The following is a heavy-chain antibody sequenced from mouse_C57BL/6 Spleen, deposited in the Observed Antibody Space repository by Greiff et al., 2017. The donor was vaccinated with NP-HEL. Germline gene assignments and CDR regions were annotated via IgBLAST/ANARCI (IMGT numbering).Heavy chain of an antibody. D-gene: IGHD1-1*01. V-gene: IGHV1-64*01. CDR3: ARNGSNYFAY. J-gene: IGHJ2*01. CDR1: GYTFTSYW. CDR2: IHPYSGST. Sequence: QVQLQQPGAELVKPGASVKLSCKASGYTFTSYWMHWVKQRPGQGLEWIGMIHPYSGSTNYNEKFKSKATLTVEKSSSKAYMQLSSLTSEDSAVSYCARNGSNYFAYWGQGTTLTVSS.